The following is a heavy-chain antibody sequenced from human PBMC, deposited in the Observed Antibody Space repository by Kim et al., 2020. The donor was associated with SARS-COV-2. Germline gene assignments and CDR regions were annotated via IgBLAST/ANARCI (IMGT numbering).Heavy chain of an antibody. CDR2: INHSGST. CDR1: GGSFSGYY. Sequence: SETLSLTCAVYGGSFSGYYWSWIRQPPGKGLEWIGEINHSGSTNYNPSLKSRVTISVDTSKNQFSLKLSSVTAADTAVYYCARGEGAIGPIPYFDYWGQGTLVTVSS. J-gene: IGHJ4*02. V-gene: IGHV4-34*01. CDR3: ARGEGAIGPIPYFDY. D-gene: IGHD3-10*01.